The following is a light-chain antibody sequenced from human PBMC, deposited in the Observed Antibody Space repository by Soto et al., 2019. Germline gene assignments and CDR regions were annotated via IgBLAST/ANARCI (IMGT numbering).Light chain of an antibody. J-gene: IGKJ4*01. V-gene: IGKV1-39*01. Sequence: DIQMTQSPSTLSASVGDRVTITCRASQSISSWLAWYQHKPGTAPKLLIFAASSLQSGVPSRFSGGGSGTNFTLTITSLQPEDFVTYYCQQSYRTPLTFGGGTKVDIK. CDR1: QSISSW. CDR3: QQSYRTPLT. CDR2: AAS.